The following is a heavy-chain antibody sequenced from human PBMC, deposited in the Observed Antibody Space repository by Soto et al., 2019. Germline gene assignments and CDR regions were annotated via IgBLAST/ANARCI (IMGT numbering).Heavy chain of an antibody. CDR1: GYTFTSYG. D-gene: IGHD1-26*01. J-gene: IGHJ4*02. Sequence: ASVKLSCKASGYTFTSYGISWVRQAPGQGLEWMGWISAYNGNTNYAQKLQGRVTMTTDTSTSTAYMELRSLRSDDAAVYYCARGSISGSYSRFDYWGQGTLVTVSS. CDR3: ARGSISGSYSRFDY. V-gene: IGHV1-18*01. CDR2: ISAYNGNT.